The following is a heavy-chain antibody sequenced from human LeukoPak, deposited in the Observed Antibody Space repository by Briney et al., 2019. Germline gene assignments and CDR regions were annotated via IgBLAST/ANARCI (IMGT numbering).Heavy chain of an antibody. D-gene: IGHD3-22*01. J-gene: IGHJ5*02. Sequence: PGGSLRLPCAASGFTFDDYAMHWVRQAPGKGLEWVSGISWNSGSIGYADSVKGRFTISRDNAKNSLYLQMNSLRAEDTALYYCAKADYDSSGYNDHWGQGTLVTVSS. V-gene: IGHV3-9*01. CDR3: AKADYDSSGYNDH. CDR1: GFTFDDYA. CDR2: ISWNSGSI.